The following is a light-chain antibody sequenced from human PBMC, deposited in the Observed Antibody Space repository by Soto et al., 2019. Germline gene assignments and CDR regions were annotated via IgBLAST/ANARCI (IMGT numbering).Light chain of an antibody. Sequence: QSALTQPPSASGSPGQSVAISCTGTSSDVGGYNYVSWYQQHPGKAPKLMIYEVSNRPSGVSNRFSGAKSGNTASLTISGLQAEDEADYYCSSYTSDSTLVFGGGTKLTVL. J-gene: IGLJ3*02. V-gene: IGLV2-14*01. CDR3: SSYTSDSTLV. CDR2: EVS. CDR1: SSDVGGYNY.